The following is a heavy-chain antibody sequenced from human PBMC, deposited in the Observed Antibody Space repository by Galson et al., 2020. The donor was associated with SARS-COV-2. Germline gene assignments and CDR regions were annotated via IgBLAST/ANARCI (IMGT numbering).Heavy chain of an antibody. CDR2: YNHSGST. Sequence: SETLSLTCAVYGWSFSGYYWSWIRQPPGKGLEWIGEYNHSGSTNYNPSLKSRVTISVDTSKNQFSLKLCSATAADTAVYYCARRGGVVTAAILYYYYYVDGWGKGTTVPGFS. V-gene: IGHV4-34*01. J-gene: IGHJ6*03. D-gene: IGHD2-2*02. CDR1: GWSFSGYY. CDR3: ARRGGVVTAAILYYYYYVDG.